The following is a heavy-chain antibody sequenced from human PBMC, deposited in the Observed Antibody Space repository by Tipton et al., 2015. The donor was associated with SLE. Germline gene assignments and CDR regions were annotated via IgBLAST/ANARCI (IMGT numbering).Heavy chain of an antibody. Sequence: TLSLTCTVSGGSISSYYWSWIRQPPGKGLEWIGNIYYSGSTNHNPSLKSRVTISLDTSKNQFSLKLSSVTAADTAVYYCARDSKMYVWYYGMDVWGQGTTVTASS. CDR3: ARDSKMYVWYYGMDV. J-gene: IGHJ6*02. CDR2: IYYSGST. CDR1: GGSISSYY. V-gene: IGHV4-59*01. D-gene: IGHD3-16*01.